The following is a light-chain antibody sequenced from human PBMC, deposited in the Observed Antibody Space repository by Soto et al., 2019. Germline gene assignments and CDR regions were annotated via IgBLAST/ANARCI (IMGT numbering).Light chain of an antibody. CDR3: QQYNNWPRT. CDR1: QSVNSN. Sequence: EIVMTKSPATLSLYPGERATLSCRASQSVNSNLAWYQQKAGQAPRLLIYGTSTRATGIPARFSGSGSGTDFTLTISSLQFEDFAVYYCQQYNNWPRTFGQGAKVDIK. J-gene: IGKJ1*01. CDR2: GTS. V-gene: IGKV3-15*01.